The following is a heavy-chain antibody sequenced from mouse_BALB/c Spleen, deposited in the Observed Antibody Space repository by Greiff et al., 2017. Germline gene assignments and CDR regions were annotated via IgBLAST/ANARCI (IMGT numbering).Heavy chain of an antibody. V-gene: IGHV2-9-2*01. Sequence: VHLVESGPGLVAPSQSLSITCTVSGFSLTSYDISWIRQPPGKGLEWLGVIWTGGGTNYNSAFMSRLSISKDNSKSQVFLKMNSLQTDDTAIYYCVRWLDYWGQGTTLTVSS. D-gene: IGHD2-2*01. CDR3: VRWLDY. CDR1: GFSLTSYD. J-gene: IGHJ2*01. CDR2: IWTGGGT.